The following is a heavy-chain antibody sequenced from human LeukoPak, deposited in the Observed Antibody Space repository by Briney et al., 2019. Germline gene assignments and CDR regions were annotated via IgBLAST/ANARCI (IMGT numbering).Heavy chain of an antibody. D-gene: IGHD7-27*01. CDR2: IKQDGSEK. V-gene: IGHV3-7*01. J-gene: IGHJ4*02. CDR1: GFSLSNYW. CDR3: ARGVWAPFDS. Sequence: GGSLRLSCADSGFSLSNYWMNWVRQAPGKGLEWVANIKQDGSEKNYVDSVKGRFSISRDNAKNSLILQMNSLRDEDTAVYYCARGVWAPFDSWGQGTLVSVSS.